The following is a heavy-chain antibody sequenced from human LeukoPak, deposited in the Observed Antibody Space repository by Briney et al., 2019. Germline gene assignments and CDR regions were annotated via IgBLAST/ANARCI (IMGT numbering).Heavy chain of an antibody. J-gene: IGHJ4*02. Sequence: GGSLRLSCAASGFTFSSYGMHWVRQAPGKGLEWVAVISYDGSNKYYADSVKGRFTISRDNSKNTLYLQMNSLRAEDTAVYYCAISYSSGWYGGDYFDYWGQGTLVTVSS. CDR3: AISYSSGWYGGDYFDY. D-gene: IGHD6-19*01. CDR1: GFTFSSYG. V-gene: IGHV3-30*03. CDR2: ISYDGSNK.